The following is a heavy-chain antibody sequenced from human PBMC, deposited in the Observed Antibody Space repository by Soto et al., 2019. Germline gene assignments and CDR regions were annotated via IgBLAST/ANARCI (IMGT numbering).Heavy chain of an antibody. CDR3: VRDAGSWGY. Sequence: EVQLVESGGGLVQPGGSLRLSCVGSGFTFSSYSMDWVRQAPGKGLEWISYISSSSTTIHYADSVKGRFTTSRDNAKNSLPLQMNSLRDEDTAIYYCVRDAGSWGYWGQGTLVTVSS. V-gene: IGHV3-48*02. CDR1: GFTFSSYS. D-gene: IGHD3-10*01. CDR2: ISSSSTTI. J-gene: IGHJ4*02.